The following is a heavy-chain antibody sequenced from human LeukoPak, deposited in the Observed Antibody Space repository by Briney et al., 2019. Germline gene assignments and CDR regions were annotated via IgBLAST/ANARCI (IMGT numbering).Heavy chain of an antibody. CDR3: ARDKYDILTGSLREYYYYMDV. J-gene: IGHJ6*03. Sequence: ASVKVSCKASGGTFSSYAISWVRQAPGQGLEWMGGIIPIFGTANYAQKFQGRVTITADESTSTAYMELSSLRSEDTAVYYCARDKYDILTGSLREYYYYMDVWGKGTTVTIS. V-gene: IGHV1-69*13. CDR1: GGTFSSYA. D-gene: IGHD3-9*01. CDR2: IIPIFGTA.